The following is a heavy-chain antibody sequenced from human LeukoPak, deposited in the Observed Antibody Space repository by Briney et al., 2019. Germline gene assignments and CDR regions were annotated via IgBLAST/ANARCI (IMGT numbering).Heavy chain of an antibody. D-gene: IGHD6-13*01. CDR3: AKGHPSLRIAAAGFDY. CDR1: GFTFSSYG. V-gene: IGHV3-30*02. J-gene: IGHJ4*02. CDR2: IRYDGGNK. Sequence: GGSLRLSCAASGFTFSSYGMHWVRQAPGKGLEWVAFIRYDGGNKYYADSVKGRFTISRDNSKNTLYLQMNSLRAEDTAVYYCAKGHPSLRIAAAGFDYWGQGTLVTVSS.